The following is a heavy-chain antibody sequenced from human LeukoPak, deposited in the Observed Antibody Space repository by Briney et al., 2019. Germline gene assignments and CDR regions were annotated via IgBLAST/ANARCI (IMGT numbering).Heavy chain of an antibody. Sequence: LVKVSCKASGGTFSSYAISWVRQAPGQGLEWMGRIIPIFGIANYAQKFQGRVTITADKSTSTAYMELSSLRSEDTAVYYCARLRSAAAADFDYWGQGTLVTVSS. CDR1: GGTFSSYA. D-gene: IGHD6-13*01. J-gene: IGHJ4*02. CDR2: IIPIFGIA. V-gene: IGHV1-69*04. CDR3: ARLRSAAAADFDY.